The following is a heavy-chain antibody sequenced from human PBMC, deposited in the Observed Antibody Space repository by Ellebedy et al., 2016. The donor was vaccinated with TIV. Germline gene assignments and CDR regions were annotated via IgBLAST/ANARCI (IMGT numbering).Heavy chain of an antibody. J-gene: IGHJ4*02. D-gene: IGHD3-10*01. CDR2: ISSSSSYI. V-gene: IGHV3-21*01. Sequence: GESLKISXAASGFTFSSYAMSWVRQAPGKGLEWVSSISSSSSYIYYADSVKGRFTISRDNAKNSLYLQMNSLRAEDTAVYYCARDSMVRGVIISFDYWGQGTLVTVSS. CDR1: GFTFSSYA. CDR3: ARDSMVRGVIISFDY.